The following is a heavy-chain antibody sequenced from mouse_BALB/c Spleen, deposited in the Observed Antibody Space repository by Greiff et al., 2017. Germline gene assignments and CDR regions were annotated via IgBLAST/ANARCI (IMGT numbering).Heavy chain of an antibody. Sequence: EVMLVESGGGLVQPGGSRKLSCAASGFTFSSFGMHWVRQAPEKGLEWVAYISSGSSTIYYADTVKGRFTISRDNPKNTLFLQMTSLRSEDTAMYYCARSGSSRFDYWGQGTTLTVSS. CDR1: GFTFSSFG. D-gene: IGHD1-1*01. J-gene: IGHJ2*01. CDR2: ISSGSSTI. V-gene: IGHV5-17*02. CDR3: ARSGSSRFDY.